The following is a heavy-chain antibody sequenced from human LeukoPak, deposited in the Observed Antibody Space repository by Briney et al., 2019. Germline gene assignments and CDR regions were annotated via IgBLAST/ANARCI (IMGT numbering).Heavy chain of an antibody. V-gene: IGHV3-43*01. CDR2: ISWDGGST. D-gene: IGHD6-6*01. CDR1: GFTFDEHT. Sequence: GGSLRLSCGASGFTFDEHTMHWVRQAPGKGLEWVSLISWDGGSTYYANSVKGRFTISRDNSKNSLYLQMNSLRSEDTAWYYCAKGRVSSWTPFDYWGQGTLVTASS. CDR3: AKGRVSSWTPFDY. J-gene: IGHJ4*02.